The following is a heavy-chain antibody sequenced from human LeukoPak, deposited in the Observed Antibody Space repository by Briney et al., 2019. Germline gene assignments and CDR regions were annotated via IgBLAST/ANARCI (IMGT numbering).Heavy chain of an antibody. J-gene: IGHJ5*02. D-gene: IGHD2-15*01. CDR1: GFTFSSYS. Sequence: GGSLRLSCAASGFTFSSYSMNWVRQAPGKGLEWVSSISSSSSYIYYADSVKGRFTISRDNAKNSLYLQMNSLRAEDTAVYYCARDPPIVVVVAGGNNWFDPWGQGTLVTVSS. CDR3: ARDPPIVVVVAGGNNWFDP. CDR2: ISSSSSYI. V-gene: IGHV3-21*01.